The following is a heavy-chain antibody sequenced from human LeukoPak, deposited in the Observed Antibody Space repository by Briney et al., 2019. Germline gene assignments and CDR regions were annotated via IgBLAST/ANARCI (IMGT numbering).Heavy chain of an antibody. Sequence: GVSLRLSCVASGFPFSSYWMSWVRQAPGKGLEWVANIKQDASEKHYGASVKGRFTISRDNAKNSLYLQMHSLRVEDTAVYYCVKHETGPQDWGQGTLVTASS. CDR3: VKHETGPQD. J-gene: IGHJ4*02. D-gene: IGHD1-14*01. CDR1: GFPFSSYW. CDR2: IKQDASEK. V-gene: IGHV3-7*01.